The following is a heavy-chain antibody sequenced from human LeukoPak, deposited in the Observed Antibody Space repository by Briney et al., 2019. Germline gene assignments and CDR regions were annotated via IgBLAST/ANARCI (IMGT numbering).Heavy chain of an antibody. CDR3: ARDDLDYRVYDF. V-gene: IGHV3-74*01. CDR2: MHADGGRI. CDR1: GFTFSSHS. D-gene: IGHD4-11*01. J-gene: IGHJ4*02. Sequence: GGSLRLSCAASGFTFSSHSMTGVRQAPGKGPVGVSRMHADGGRIHYADSVKGRFTISRDNARNTLFLHMTSLRAEDTAVYYCARDDLDYRVYDFWGQGTLVTVSS.